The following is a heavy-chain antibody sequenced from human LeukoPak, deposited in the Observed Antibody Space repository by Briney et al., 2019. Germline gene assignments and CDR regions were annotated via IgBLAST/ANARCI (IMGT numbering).Heavy chain of an antibody. CDR1: GFTFSSNW. Sequence: PGGSLRLSCAASGFTFSSNWMHWVRQAPGKGLVWVSRINEDGSTTNYADSVKGRFTISRDNAKNTLYLQMNSLRADDTAVYYCARYQLPSTYYYYGVDVWGQGTTVTVSS. D-gene: IGHD2-2*01. CDR2: INEDGSTT. V-gene: IGHV3-74*01. CDR3: ARYQLPSTYYYYGVDV. J-gene: IGHJ6*02.